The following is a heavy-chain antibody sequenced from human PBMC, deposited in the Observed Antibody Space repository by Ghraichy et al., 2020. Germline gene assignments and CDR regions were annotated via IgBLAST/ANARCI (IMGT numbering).Heavy chain of an antibody. CDR1: GGSISSGDYS. CDR3: ARIANWFDP. Sequence: SETLSLTCAVSGGSISSGDYSWSWIRQPPGKGLEWIGSIHQSGSTYFNPSLESRVTISIDKPKNQLSLKLSSVTAADTAVYYCARIANWFDPWGQGTLVTGSS. CDR2: IHQSGST. V-gene: IGHV4-30-2*01. J-gene: IGHJ5*02.